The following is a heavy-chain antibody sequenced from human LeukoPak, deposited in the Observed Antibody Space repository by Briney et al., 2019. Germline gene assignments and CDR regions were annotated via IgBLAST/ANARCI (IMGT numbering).Heavy chain of an antibody. CDR2: ISGTGGGT. Sequence: GGSLRLSCAASGFTFNTYAMSWVRQAPGKGLEWVSSISGTGGGTYYADSVKGRFTISRDNSKNTLYLQMNSLRAEDTAVYYCARDGGLSYYYDSSGYQDWGQGTLVTVSS. J-gene: IGHJ4*02. CDR3: ARDGGLSYYYDSSGYQD. CDR1: GFTFNTYA. D-gene: IGHD3-22*01. V-gene: IGHV3-23*01.